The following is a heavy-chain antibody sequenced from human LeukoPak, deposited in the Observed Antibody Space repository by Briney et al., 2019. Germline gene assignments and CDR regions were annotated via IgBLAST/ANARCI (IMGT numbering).Heavy chain of an antibody. J-gene: IGHJ4*02. CDR3: ARDHSAGYDYVWGSYRAFDY. CDR2: IIPILGIA. D-gene: IGHD3-16*02. CDR1: GGTFSSYA. V-gene: IGHV1-69*04. Sequence: SVKVSCKASGGTFSSYAISWVRQAPGQGLEWMGRIIPILGIANYAQKFQGRVTITADKSTSTASMELSSLRSEDTAVYYCARDHSAGYDYVWGSYRAFDYWGQGTLVTVSS.